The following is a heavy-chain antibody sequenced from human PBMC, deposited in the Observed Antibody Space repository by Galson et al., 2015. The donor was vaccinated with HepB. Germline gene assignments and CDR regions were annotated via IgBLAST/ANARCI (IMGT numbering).Heavy chain of an antibody. CDR1: GYTFTSYG. CDR3: ARGGGGIAVAGFPYDY. CDR2: ISTYNGNT. V-gene: IGHV1-18*01. Sequence: SVKVSCKASGYTFTSYGISWVRQAPGQGLEWVGWISTYNGNTNYAQKLQGRVTMTTDTSTSTAYMELRSLRSDDTAVYYCARGGGGIAVAGFPYDYWGQGTLVTVSS. J-gene: IGHJ4*02. D-gene: IGHD6-19*01.